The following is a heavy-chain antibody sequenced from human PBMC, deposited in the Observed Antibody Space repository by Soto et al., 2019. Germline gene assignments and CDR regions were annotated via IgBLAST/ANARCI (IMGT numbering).Heavy chain of an antibody. CDR3: AKDHGSSWYEIDY. D-gene: IGHD6-13*01. CDR1: GFTFSNYA. V-gene: IGHV3-23*01. Sequence: EVQLLESGGGLVQPGGSLRLSCAASGFTFSNYAVTWVRQAPGKGLEWVSTISGSGGSTYYADSVKGRFTISRDNSKNSLYLQMSSLRAEDTAVYYCAKDHGSSWYEIDYWGQGTLVTVSS. J-gene: IGHJ4*02. CDR2: ISGSGGST.